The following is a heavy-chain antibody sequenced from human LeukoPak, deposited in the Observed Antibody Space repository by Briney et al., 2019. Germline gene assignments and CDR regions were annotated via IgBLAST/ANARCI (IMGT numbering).Heavy chain of an antibody. Sequence: GGSLRLSCAASGFTFSSYAMSWVRQAPGKGLEWASAISGSGGSTYYADSVKGRFTISRDNSKNTLYLQMNSLRAEDTAVYYCAKVLEYYDFWSGSPADYYGMDVWGQGTTVTVSS. CDR1: GFTFSSYA. J-gene: IGHJ6*02. D-gene: IGHD3-3*01. V-gene: IGHV3-23*01. CDR2: ISGSGGST. CDR3: AKVLEYYDFWSGSPADYYGMDV.